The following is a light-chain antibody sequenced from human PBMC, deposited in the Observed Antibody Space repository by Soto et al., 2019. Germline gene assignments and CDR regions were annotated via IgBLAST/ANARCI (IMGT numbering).Light chain of an antibody. V-gene: IGLV2-8*01. CDR2: EVN. CDR1: SSDVGGYNY. J-gene: IGLJ1*01. CDR3: TSDAGGNNV. Sequence: QSALTQPPSASGSPGQSVTISCTGTSSDVGGYNYVSWYQQYPGKVPKLMVYEVNKRPSGVPDRFSGSKSGNTASLTVSGLQDDDEADYYCTSDAGGNNVFGTGTKVTVL.